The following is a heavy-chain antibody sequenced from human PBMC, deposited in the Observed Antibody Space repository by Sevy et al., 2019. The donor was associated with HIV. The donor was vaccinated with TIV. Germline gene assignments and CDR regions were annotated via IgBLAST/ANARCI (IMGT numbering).Heavy chain of an antibody. Sequence: GGSLRLSCAASGFTFNTYAMSWVRQAPGKGLEWVSGVSGSAYSTYYADSVKGSFTISRDNSKNTLSLQMNSLRAEDKAVYYCAKESPGYNYDSSGSLDYWGQGTLVTVSS. V-gene: IGHV3-23*01. CDR1: GFTFNTYA. J-gene: IGHJ4*02. CDR3: AKESPGYNYDSSGSLDY. D-gene: IGHD3-22*01. CDR2: VSGSAYST.